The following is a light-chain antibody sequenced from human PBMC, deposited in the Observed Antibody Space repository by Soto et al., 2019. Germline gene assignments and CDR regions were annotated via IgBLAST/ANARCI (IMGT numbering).Light chain of an antibody. J-gene: IGKJ5*01. CDR3: QQYGTSLFT. Sequence: DIVLTQSPGTLSLSPGERATLSCRASQSVDSSFLAWYQQKPGQAPRLLIYGASSRATGIPDRFSGSGSGTDFTLTINRLEPEDFAVYYCQQYGTSLFTFGQGTRLEIK. CDR1: QSVDSSF. CDR2: GAS. V-gene: IGKV3-20*01.